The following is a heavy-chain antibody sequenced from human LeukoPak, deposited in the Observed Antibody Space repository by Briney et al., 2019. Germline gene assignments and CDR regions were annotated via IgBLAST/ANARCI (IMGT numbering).Heavy chain of an antibody. V-gene: IGHV2-5*01. J-gene: IGHJ4*02. CDR3: AHSPERIRWHEPYYFDY. Sequence: SGPTLVNPTQTLTLTCTFSGFSLSTSGVGVGWIRQPPGKALEWLALIYWNDDKRYSPSLKSRLTITKDTSKNQVVLTMTNMDPVDTATYYCAHSPERIRWHEPYYFDYWGQGTLVTVSS. D-gene: IGHD4-23*01. CDR2: IYWNDDK. CDR1: GFSLSTSGVG.